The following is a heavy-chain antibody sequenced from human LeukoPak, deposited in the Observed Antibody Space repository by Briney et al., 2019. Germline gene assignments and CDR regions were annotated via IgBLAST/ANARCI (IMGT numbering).Heavy chain of an antibody. J-gene: IGHJ4*02. Sequence: PSGTLSLTCAVSGGSISSDRWWTWVRQPPGKGLEWVGQIYHSGSTNYNPSLESRVTMSVDKSKNQFSLKLTSVTAADTAVYYCARDLVDSGGYYFDYWGQGTLVTVSS. V-gene: IGHV4-4*02. CDR1: GGSISSDRW. D-gene: IGHD3-22*01. CDR2: IYHSGST. CDR3: ARDLVDSGGYYFDY.